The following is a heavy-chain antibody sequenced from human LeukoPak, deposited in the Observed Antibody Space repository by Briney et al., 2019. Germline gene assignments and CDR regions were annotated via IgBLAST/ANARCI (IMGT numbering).Heavy chain of an antibody. D-gene: IGHD3-3*01. V-gene: IGHV3-30*03. J-gene: IGHJ4*02. CDR3: AREEVTIFGVVIPFDY. CDR1: GFTFSSYG. Sequence: PGRSLRLSCAASGFTFSSYGMHWVRQAPGKGLEWVAVISYDGSNKYYADSVKGRFTISRDNSKNTLYLQMNSLRAEDTAVYYCAREEVTIFGVVIPFDYWGQGTLVTVSS. CDR2: ISYDGSNK.